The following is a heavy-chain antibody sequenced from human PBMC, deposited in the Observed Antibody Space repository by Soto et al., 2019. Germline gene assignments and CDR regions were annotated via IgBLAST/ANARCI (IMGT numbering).Heavy chain of an antibody. Sequence: QVQLVESGGGVVQPGRSLRLSCAASGFTFSSYAMHWVRQAPGKGLEWVAVISYDGSNKYYADSVKGRFTISRDNSKNTLNLQMNSLRAEDTAVYYCARAPMITFGGVIGNFDYWGQGTLVTVSS. CDR1: GFTFSSYA. J-gene: IGHJ4*02. CDR2: ISYDGSNK. D-gene: IGHD3-16*02. V-gene: IGHV3-30-3*01. CDR3: ARAPMITFGGVIGNFDY.